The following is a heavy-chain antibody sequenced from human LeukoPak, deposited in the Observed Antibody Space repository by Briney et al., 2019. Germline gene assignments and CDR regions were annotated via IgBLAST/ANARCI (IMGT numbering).Heavy chain of an antibody. CDR2: VRSGAYGGTA. CDR1: GFTSRDYA. CDR3: ISAAGDY. Sequence: PGGSLRLSCTASGFTSRDYAMSWVRQAPGKGLEWVGFVRSGAYGGTAVYAASVRGRVYISRDDSKSIAYLQLDSLKAEDTAVYYCISAAGDYWGQGTLVTVSS. V-gene: IGHV3-49*04. J-gene: IGHJ4*02.